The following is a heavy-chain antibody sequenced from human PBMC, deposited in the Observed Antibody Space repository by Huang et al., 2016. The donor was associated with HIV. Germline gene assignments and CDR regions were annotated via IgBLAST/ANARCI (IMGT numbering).Heavy chain of an antibody. CDR1: GFNFKNYV. J-gene: IGHJ4*02. V-gene: IGHV1-8*03. D-gene: IGHD3-22*01. CDR2: VNPKGGNT. Sequence: QVQLVQSGAEVKKPGASVKVSCKASGFNFKNYVFNWGRKASGQGLGGMEWVNPKGGNTGDAQKFQCRVTITRNTSITTAYMELRSLRSEDTAVYYCARARGFLYDSTGYYSRYYFDSWGQGTLVTISS. CDR3: ARARGFLYDSTGYYSRYYFDS.